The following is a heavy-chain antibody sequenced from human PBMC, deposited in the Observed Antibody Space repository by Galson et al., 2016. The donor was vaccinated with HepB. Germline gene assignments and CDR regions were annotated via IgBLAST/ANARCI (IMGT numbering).Heavy chain of an antibody. J-gene: IGHJ5*02. CDR1: GFSLTGGVG. CDR3: AHSGCGATSCYRSWFGP. CDR2: FYGDAGE. D-gene: IGHD2-2*01. Sequence: PALVKPTQTLTLTCSFSGFSLTGGVGVGWIRQPPGKALEWLALFYGDAGERYNPFLKTRVTITKEASKNQVGLTMTNVDPLDTGTYYCAHSGCGATSCYRSWFGPWGPGTLVTVSS. V-gene: IGHV2-5*02.